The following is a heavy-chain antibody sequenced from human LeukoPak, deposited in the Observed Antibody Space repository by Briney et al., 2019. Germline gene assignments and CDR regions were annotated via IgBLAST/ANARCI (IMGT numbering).Heavy chain of an antibody. CDR2: IYPSGST. CDR3: AGEWLSNNCFDP. Sequence: PSETLSLTCTVSGVSISSYYWSWIRQPAGGGLEWVGRIYPSGSTNYNPSLKSRVTISIDTSKNQFSLNLSSVTAADSAVYYCAGEWLSNNCFDPWGQGTLVTVSS. CDR1: GVSISSYY. D-gene: IGHD3-3*01. V-gene: IGHV4-4*07. J-gene: IGHJ5*02.